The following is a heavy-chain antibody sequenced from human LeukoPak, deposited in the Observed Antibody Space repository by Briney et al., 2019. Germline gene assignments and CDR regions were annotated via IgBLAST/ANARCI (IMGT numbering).Heavy chain of an antibody. D-gene: IGHD3-22*01. CDR1: GFTVSSNY. Sequence: PGGSLRLSCAASGFTVSSNYMSWVRQAPGKGLEWVSVIYGGGSTYYADSVKGRFTISRDNSKNTLYLQMNSLRAEDTAVYYCAKGSEDLITMIVVVNAFDIWGQGTMVTVSS. CDR3: AKGSEDLITMIVVVNAFDI. V-gene: IGHV3-66*01. J-gene: IGHJ3*02. CDR2: IYGGGST.